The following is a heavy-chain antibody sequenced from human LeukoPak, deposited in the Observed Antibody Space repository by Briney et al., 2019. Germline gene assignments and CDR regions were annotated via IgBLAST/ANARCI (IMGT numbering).Heavy chain of an antibody. Sequence: GGSLRLSCTASGFTFSSYDMHWVRQAPGKGLEWVSAISGSGGSTYYADSVKGRFTISRDNSKNTLYLQMNSLRAEDTAVYYCAKDLVGSYWYFDLWGRGTLVTVSS. D-gene: IGHD2-15*01. CDR1: GFTFSSYD. J-gene: IGHJ2*01. CDR3: AKDLVGSYWYFDL. CDR2: ISGSGGST. V-gene: IGHV3-23*01.